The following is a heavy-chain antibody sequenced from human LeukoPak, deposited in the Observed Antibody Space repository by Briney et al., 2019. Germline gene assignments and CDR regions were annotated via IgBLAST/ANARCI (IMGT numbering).Heavy chain of an antibody. CDR2: IIPMYGTS. D-gene: IGHD5-12*01. Sequence: SVKVSCKASGDTFDSHALSWVRHAPGQGLEWMGAIIPMYGTSNYAQKFQGRVAIIADKSTSTAYMELNSLTSEDTAVYYCAIAQNNHGYVYFGMDVWGKETTVTVAS. CDR1: GDTFDSHA. V-gene: IGHV1-69*06. J-gene: IGHJ6*04. CDR3: AIAQNNHGYVYFGMDV.